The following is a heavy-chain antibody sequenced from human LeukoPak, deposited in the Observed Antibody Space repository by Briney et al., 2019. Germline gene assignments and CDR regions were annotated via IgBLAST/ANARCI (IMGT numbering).Heavy chain of an antibody. CDR1: GFTFSSYW. D-gene: IGHD1-26*01. CDR2: ISSDVSTT. V-gene: IGHV3-74*01. Sequence: QPGGSLRLSCAASGFTFSSYWMHWVRHAPGKGLVWVSHISSDVSTTSYADSVKGRFTISRDNAKNTLYLQMNSLRAEDTAVYYCARGPFSANYYVGDQWGQGTLVTVSS. CDR3: ARGPFSANYYVGDQ. J-gene: IGHJ4*02.